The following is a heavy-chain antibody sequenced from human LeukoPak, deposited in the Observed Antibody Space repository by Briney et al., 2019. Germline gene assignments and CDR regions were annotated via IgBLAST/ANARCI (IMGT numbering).Heavy chain of an antibody. CDR1: GFAFSSYG. CDR2: IRYDGSNK. D-gene: IGHD2-15*01. J-gene: IGHJ3*02. Sequence: GGSLRLSCAASGFAFSSYGMHWVRQAPGKGLEWVTFIRYDGSNKEYADSVKGRFTISRDNSQNTLDLQMNSLRVEDTAIYYCARGYSRAAFDIWGQGTVVAVSS. V-gene: IGHV3-30*02. CDR3: ARGYSRAAFDI.